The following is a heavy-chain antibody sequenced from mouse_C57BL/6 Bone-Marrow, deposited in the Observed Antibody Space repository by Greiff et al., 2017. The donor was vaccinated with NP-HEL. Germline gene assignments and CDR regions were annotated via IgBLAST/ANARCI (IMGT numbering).Heavy chain of an antibody. V-gene: IGHV1-72*01. CDR2: IDPTSGGT. CDR3: ARSIGSLGRALY. Sequence: VQLQQPGAELVKPGASVKLSCKASGYTFTSYWMHWVKQRPGRGLEWIGRIDPTSGGTNYNEKFKSKATLTVDKPSSTAYMQLSSLTSEDSAVYYCARSIGSLGRALYWGQGTTLTVSS. J-gene: IGHJ2*01. CDR1: GYTFTSYW. D-gene: IGHD4-1*01.